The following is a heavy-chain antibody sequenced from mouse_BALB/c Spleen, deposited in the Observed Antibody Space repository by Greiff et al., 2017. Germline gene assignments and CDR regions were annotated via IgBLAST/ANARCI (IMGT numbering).Heavy chain of an antibody. D-gene: IGHD1-2*01. Sequence: QVHVKQPGAELVKPGASVKLSCKASGYTFTNYWIHWVKQRPGQGLEWIGEIDPSDSYTNYNQKFKGKATLTVDKSSSTAYMQLSSLTSEDSAVYYCARGVTTATGAMDYWGQGTSVTVSS. CDR2: IDPSDSYT. CDR1: GYTFTNYW. J-gene: IGHJ4*01. CDR3: ARGVTTATGAMDY. V-gene: IGHV1-69*02.